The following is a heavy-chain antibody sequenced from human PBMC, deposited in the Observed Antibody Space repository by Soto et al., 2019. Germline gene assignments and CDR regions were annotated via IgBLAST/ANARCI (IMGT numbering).Heavy chain of an antibody. D-gene: IGHD2-2*02. CDR2: ISSSSSTI. V-gene: IGHV3-48*01. CDR1: GFTFSSYS. J-gene: IGHJ4*02. CDR3: ARDDGYCSSNSCHIDY. Sequence: GGSLRLSCAASGFTFSSYSMNWVRQAPGKGLEWVSYISSSSSTIYYADSVKGRFTISRDNAKNSLYLQMNSLRAEDTAVYYCARDDGYCSSNSCHIDYWGQGTLVTVSS.